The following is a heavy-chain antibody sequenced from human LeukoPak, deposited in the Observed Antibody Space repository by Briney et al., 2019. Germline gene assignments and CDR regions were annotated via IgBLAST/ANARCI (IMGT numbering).Heavy chain of an antibody. J-gene: IGHJ4*02. D-gene: IGHD2-2*02. CDR1: GGSINSYY. CDR2: IYYSGST. CDR3: AKGGYCSSTSCYTAWSDY. Sequence: SETLSLTCTVSGGSINSYYWSWIRQPPGKGLEWIGYIYYSGSTTYNPSLKSRVTISIDTSKNQLSLKVSSVTAEDTAVYYCAKGGYCSSTSCYTAWSDYWGQGTLVTVSS. V-gene: IGHV4-59*01.